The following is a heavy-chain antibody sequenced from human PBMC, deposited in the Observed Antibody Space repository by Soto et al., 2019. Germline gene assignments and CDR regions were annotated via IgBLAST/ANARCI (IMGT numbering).Heavy chain of an antibody. D-gene: IGHD6-13*01. V-gene: IGHV3-21*01. CDR2: ISSSSSYI. CDR1: GFTFSSYS. CDR3: ALFMGSSSWYRGNWFDP. Sequence: GGSLRLSCAASGFTFSSYSMNWVRQAPGKGLEWVSSISSSSSYIYYADSVKGRFTISRDNAKNSLYLQMNSLRAEDTAVYYCALFMGSSSWYRGNWFDPWGQGTLVTVSS. J-gene: IGHJ5*02.